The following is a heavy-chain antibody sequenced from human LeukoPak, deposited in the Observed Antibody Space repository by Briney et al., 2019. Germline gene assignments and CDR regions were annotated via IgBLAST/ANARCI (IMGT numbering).Heavy chain of an antibody. D-gene: IGHD3-22*01. CDR3: ARGRNYYDSSGYYC. Sequence: ASVKVSCKASGYTFTSYDINWVRQAPGQGLEWMGWMNPNSGNTGYAQKFQGRVTMTRNTSISTAYMELSSLRSEDTAVYYCARGRNYYDSSGYYCWGQGTLVTVSS. V-gene: IGHV1-8*01. J-gene: IGHJ4*02. CDR1: GYTFTSYD. CDR2: MNPNSGNT.